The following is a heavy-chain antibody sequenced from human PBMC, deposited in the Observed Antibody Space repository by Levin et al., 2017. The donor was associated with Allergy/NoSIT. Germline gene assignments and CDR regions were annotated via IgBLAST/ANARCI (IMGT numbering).Heavy chain of an antibody. CDR2: IKSKTDGGTT. CDR1: GFTFSNAW. V-gene: IGHV3-15*01. CDR3: TTEVIVVVTSEFDY. D-gene: IGHD3-22*01. Sequence: LSLTCAASGFTFSNAWMSWVRQAPGKGLEWVGRIKSKTDGGTTDYAAPVKGRFTISRDDSKNTLYLQMNSLKTEDTAVYYCTTEVIVVVTSEFDYWGQGTLVTVSS. J-gene: IGHJ4*02.